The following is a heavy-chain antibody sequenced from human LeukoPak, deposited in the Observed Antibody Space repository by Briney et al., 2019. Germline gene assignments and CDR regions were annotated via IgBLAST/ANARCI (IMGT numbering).Heavy chain of an antibody. CDR1: GYTFTGYY. J-gene: IGHJ4*02. Sequence: XSVKVSCKASGYTFTGYYMHWVRQAPGQGLEWMGWINPNSGGTNYAQKFQGRVTMTRDKSIRTAYMELCRLTSDDTAVYYCARDGQDIVVVVAATSFDYWGQGTLVTVSS. V-gene: IGHV1-2*02. D-gene: IGHD2-15*01. CDR3: ARDGQDIVVVVAATSFDY. CDR2: INPNSGGT.